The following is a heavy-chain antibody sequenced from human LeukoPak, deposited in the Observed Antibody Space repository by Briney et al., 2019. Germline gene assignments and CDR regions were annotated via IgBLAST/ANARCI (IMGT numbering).Heavy chain of an antibody. CDR2: IYYSGST. Sequence: SETLSLTCTVSGGSISSYYWSWIRQPPGKGLEWIGHIYYSGSTNYNPSLKSRVTISVDTSKNQFSLKLSSVTAADTALYHCARVADYYYNYYMDVWGNGTTVTVSS. CDR3: ARVADYYYNYYMDV. D-gene: IGHD6-19*01. V-gene: IGHV4-59*12. J-gene: IGHJ6*03. CDR1: GGSISSYY.